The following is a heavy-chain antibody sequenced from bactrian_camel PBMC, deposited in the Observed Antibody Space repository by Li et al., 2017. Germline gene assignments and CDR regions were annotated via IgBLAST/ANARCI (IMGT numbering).Heavy chain of an antibody. Sequence: HVQLVESGGGSVQPGGSLRLACVASDDTIGRYCMGWFRQIPDKEREGVAGIESDGSTSYADSVKGRFTVSQDSAKNILYLQMNSLKLEDTAMYYCAAGRNWIDRRWVCENKYWGQGTQVTVS. CDR2: IESDGST. D-gene: IGHD6*01. J-gene: IGHJ4*01. CDR1: DDTIGRYC. V-gene: IGHV3S9*01. CDR3: AAGRNWIDRRWVCENKY.